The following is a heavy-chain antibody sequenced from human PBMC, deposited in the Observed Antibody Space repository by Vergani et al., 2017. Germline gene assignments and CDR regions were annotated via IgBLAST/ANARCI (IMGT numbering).Heavy chain of an antibody. J-gene: IGHJ6*02. V-gene: IGHV3-30*03. D-gene: IGHD2-15*01. CDR1: GFTFSSYG. CDR3: ARGGGKGYCSGGSCYRGMDV. CDR2: ISYDGSNK. Sequence: QVQLVESGGGLVKPGGSLRLSCAASGFTFSSYGMHWVRQAPGKGLEWVAVISYDGSNKYYADSVKGRFTISRDNSKNTLYLQMNSLRAEDTPVYYCARGGGKGYCSGGSCYRGMDVWGQGTTVTVSS.